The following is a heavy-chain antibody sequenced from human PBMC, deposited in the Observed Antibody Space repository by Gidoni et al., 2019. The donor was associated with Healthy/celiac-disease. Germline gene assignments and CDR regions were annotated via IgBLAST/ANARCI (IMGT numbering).Heavy chain of an antibody. CDR3: ARRVVKVGATGWSDY. CDR1: GYTFTSYG. CDR2: ISAYNGNT. Sequence: QVQLVQSGAEVKKPGASVKVSCKASGYTFTSYGISWVRQAPGQGLEWMGWISAYNGNTNYAQKLQGRVTMTTDTSTSTAYMELRSLRSDDTAVDYCARRVVKVGATGWSDYWGQGTLVTVSS. J-gene: IGHJ4*02. D-gene: IGHD1-26*01. V-gene: IGHV1-18*01.